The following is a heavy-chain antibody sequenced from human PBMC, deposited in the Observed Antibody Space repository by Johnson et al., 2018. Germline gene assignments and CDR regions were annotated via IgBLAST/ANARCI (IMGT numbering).Heavy chain of an antibody. CDR2: IYYSGST. J-gene: IGHJ6*03. V-gene: IGHV4-59*01. Sequence: VQLQESGPGLVKPSETLSLTCTVSGGSISSYYWSWIRQPPGKGLEWIGYIYYSGSTNYNPSLKSRVTISVDTSKNQFSLKLSSVTAADPAGYDVAGDIPSARNMDVWGKGTTVTVSS. CDR3: AGDIPSARNMDV. D-gene: IGHD6-19*01. CDR1: GGSISSYY.